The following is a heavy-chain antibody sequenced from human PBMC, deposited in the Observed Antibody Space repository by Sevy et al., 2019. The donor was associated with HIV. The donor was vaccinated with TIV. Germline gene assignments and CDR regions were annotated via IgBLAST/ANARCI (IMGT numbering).Heavy chain of an antibody. Sequence: GWSLRLSCAASGFTFSNYGMHWVRQVPGKGLEWVTFIRYDGSDKYYAASVKGRFTISRDDSKNTLYLQMDSLTPEDTAIYYCAKDLAGPGRRYFDYWGQGTLVTVSS. CDR2: IRYDGSDK. D-gene: IGHD6-13*01. CDR3: AKDLAGPGRRYFDY. CDR1: GFTFSNYG. J-gene: IGHJ4*02. V-gene: IGHV3-30*02.